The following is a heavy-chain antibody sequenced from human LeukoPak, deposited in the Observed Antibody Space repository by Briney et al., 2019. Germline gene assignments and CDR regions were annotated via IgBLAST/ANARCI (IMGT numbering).Heavy chain of an antibody. V-gene: IGHV3-20*04. CDR1: GFTFDDYG. CDR2: INWNGGST. CDR3: AREDDYGDRGGFDY. J-gene: IGHJ4*02. D-gene: IGHD4-17*01. Sequence: GGSLRLSCAASGFTFDDYGMSWVRQAPGKGLEWVSGINWNGGSTGYADSVKGRFTISRDNAKNSLHLQMNSLRAEDTALYYCAREDDYGDRGGFDYWGQGTLVTVSS.